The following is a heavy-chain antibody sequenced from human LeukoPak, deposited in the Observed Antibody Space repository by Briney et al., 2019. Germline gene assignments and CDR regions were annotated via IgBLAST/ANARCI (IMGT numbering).Heavy chain of an antibody. V-gene: IGHV3-74*01. J-gene: IGHJ3*02. CDR1: GFTFSSYW. CDR3: ARAGSSSWYDLSRAFDI. Sequence: PGGSLRLSCAASGFTFSSYWMHWVRQAPGKGLVWVSRINSDGSSTSYADSVKGRFTISRDNAKSSLYLQMNSLRTKDTAVYYCARAGSSSWYDLSRAFDIWGQGTMVTVSS. D-gene: IGHD6-13*01. CDR2: INSDGSST.